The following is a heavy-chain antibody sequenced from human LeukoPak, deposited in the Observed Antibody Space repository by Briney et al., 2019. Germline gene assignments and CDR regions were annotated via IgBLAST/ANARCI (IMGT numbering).Heavy chain of an antibody. V-gene: IGHV4-61*02. CDR2: IYTSGST. CDR1: GGSISSGSYY. CDR3: ARWVGPLTGYYMGAFDI. D-gene: IGHD3-9*01. Sequence: SQTLSLTCTVSGGSISSGSYYWSWIRQPAGKGLEWIGRIYTSGSTNYNPSLKSRVTISVDTSKNQFSLKLSSVTAADTAVYYCARWVGPLTGYYMGAFDIWGQGTMVTVSS. J-gene: IGHJ3*02.